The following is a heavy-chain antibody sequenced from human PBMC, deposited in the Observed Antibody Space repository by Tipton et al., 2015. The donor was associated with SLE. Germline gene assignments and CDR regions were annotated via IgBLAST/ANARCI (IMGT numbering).Heavy chain of an antibody. V-gene: IGHV4-30-4*01. CDR2: IYYSGST. J-gene: IGHJ3*02. D-gene: IGHD2-15*01. CDR3: ARGLGVVVAVAFDI. Sequence: TLSLTCTVSGGSISSGDYYWSWIRQPPGKGLEWIGYIYYSGSTYYNPSLKSRVTISADTSKNQFSLKLSSVTAADTAVYYCARGLGVVVAVAFDIWGQGTMVTVSS. CDR1: GGSISSGDYY.